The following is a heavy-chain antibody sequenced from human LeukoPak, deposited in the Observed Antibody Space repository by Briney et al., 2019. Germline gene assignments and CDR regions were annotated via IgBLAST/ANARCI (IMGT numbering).Heavy chain of an antibody. Sequence: SETLSLTCTVSGGSISSSSYYWDWIRQPPGKGLEWIGAIYYSGTSYYSPSLKSRVTISIDTSKNQFSLKLNSVTAVDTAFYFRARHPPSYGDPPAFDPRGQGTLVTVSS. J-gene: IGHJ5*02. V-gene: IGHV4-39*01. CDR3: ARHPPSYGDPPAFDP. CDR2: IYYSGTS. D-gene: IGHD4-17*01. CDR1: GGSISSSSYY.